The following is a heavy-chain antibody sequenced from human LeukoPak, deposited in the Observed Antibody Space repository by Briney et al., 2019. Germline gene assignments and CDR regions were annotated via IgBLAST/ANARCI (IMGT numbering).Heavy chain of an antibody. CDR1: GFTFSSYG. J-gene: IGHJ4*02. Sequence: GRSLRLSCAASGFTFSSYGMHWVRQAPGKGLEWVAVISYDGSNKYYADSVKGRFTISRDNPKNTLYLQMNSLRAEDTAVYYCAKDLQYCSGGSCSDYWGQGTLVTVSS. CDR3: AKDLQYCSGGSCSDY. D-gene: IGHD2-15*01. CDR2: ISYDGSNK. V-gene: IGHV3-30*18.